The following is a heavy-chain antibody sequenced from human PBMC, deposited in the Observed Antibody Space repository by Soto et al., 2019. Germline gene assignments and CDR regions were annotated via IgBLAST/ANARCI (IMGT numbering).Heavy chain of an antibody. Sequence: ASVKVSCKASGYTFTSYGISWVRQAPGQGLEWMGWISAYNGNTNYAQKLQGRVTMTTDTSTSTAYMELRSLRSDDTAVYYCARDRVVVVPAAMGHYYYGMDVWGQGSTVTVSS. CDR3: ARDRVVVVPAAMGHYYYGMDV. J-gene: IGHJ6*02. D-gene: IGHD2-2*01. CDR1: GYTFTSYG. CDR2: ISAYNGNT. V-gene: IGHV1-18*01.